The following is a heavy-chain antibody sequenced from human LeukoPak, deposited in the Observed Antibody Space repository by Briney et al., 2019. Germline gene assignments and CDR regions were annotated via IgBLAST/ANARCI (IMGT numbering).Heavy chain of an antibody. D-gene: IGHD2-2*02. V-gene: IGHV3-7*01. CDR1: GFTFSSYW. CDR3: ARERGGFCSSTSCYKAFDI. CDR2: IKQDGSEK. Sequence: PGGSLRLSCAASGFTFSSYWMNWVRQAPGKGLEWVANIKQDGSEKYYVDSVKGRFTISRDNAKNSLYLQVNSLRAEDTAVYYCARERGGFCSSTSCYKAFDIWGQGTMVTVSS. J-gene: IGHJ3*02.